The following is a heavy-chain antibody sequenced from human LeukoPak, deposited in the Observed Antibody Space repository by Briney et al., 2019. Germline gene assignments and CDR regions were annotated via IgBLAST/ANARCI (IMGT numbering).Heavy chain of an antibody. V-gene: IGHV4-59*01. J-gene: IGHJ4*02. CDR1: GGSISSYY. D-gene: IGHD3-3*01. CDR2: IYYSGST. CDR3: ARGGDFRPFDY. Sequence: SETLSLTCTVSGGSISSYYWSWIRQPPGKGLEWIGYIYYSGSTNYNPSLKSRVTITVDTSKNQFSLKLSSVTAADTAVYYCARGGDFRPFDYWGQGTLVTVSS.